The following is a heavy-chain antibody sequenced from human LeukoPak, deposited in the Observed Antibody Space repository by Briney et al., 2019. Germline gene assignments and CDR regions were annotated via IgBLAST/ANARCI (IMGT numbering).Heavy chain of an antibody. CDR3: AKESTGSPPDY. Sequence: PGGSLRLSCAASGFTFSNYGMSWLRQAPGKGLEWVSAITGSGDDAYYADSVHGRFTMSRDNSKSTLYLQMNSLRVEDTALYYCAKESTGSPPDYWGQGTLVTVSS. CDR1: GFTFSNYG. V-gene: IGHV3-23*01. J-gene: IGHJ4*02. CDR2: ITGSGDDA. D-gene: IGHD1-26*01.